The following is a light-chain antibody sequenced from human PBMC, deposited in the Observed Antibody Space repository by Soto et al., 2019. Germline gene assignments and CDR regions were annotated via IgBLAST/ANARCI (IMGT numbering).Light chain of an antibody. J-gene: IGKJ1*01. CDR3: QQFSSYWT. CDR2: DAS. Sequence: DIQMTQSPSTLSASVGDRVTITCRASQSISSWLAWYQQKPGKAPKLLISDASSLESGVPSRFSGDRPGTEFTLTINSLRPEDVATYFCQQFSSYWTFGQGTKVDIK. V-gene: IGKV1-5*01. CDR1: QSISSW.